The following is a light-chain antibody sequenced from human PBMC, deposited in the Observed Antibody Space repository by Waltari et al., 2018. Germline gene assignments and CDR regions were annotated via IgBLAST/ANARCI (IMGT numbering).Light chain of an antibody. V-gene: IGKV3-20*01. CDR1: QSVNKNY. CDR3: QQYGSSLLT. J-gene: IGKJ4*01. Sequence: EVVLTQSPGTLSLSPGERATLSCRTSQSVNKNYLAWYQQKPGQAPRLLIYGASIRATGIPDRFSGSGSGTDFTLAISRLEPEDFAVYYCQQYGSSLLTFGGGTKVEIK. CDR2: GAS.